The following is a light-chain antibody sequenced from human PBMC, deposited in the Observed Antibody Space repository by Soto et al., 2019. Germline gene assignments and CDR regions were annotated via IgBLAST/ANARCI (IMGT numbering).Light chain of an antibody. CDR3: QQYGSSPRT. CDR2: GAS. Sequence: EIVLTQSPGTLSLSPGERATLSCRASQSVGSNFLAWYQQKPGQAPTLLIYGASSRATAIPDRFSGSGSGTDFTLTISRLEPEDFAVYYCQQYGSSPRTFGQGTKVDIK. CDR1: QSVGSNF. V-gene: IGKV3-20*01. J-gene: IGKJ1*01.